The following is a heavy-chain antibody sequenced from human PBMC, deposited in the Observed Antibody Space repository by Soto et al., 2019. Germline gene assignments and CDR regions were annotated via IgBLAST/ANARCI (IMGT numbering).Heavy chain of an antibody. CDR3: VRSAMAVYCYYYGMDV. CDR1: GYTLSSYG. CDR2: ISVYSGKT. D-gene: IGHD6-19*01. Sequence: ASLKVSCKASGYTLSSYGINRVRQAPGQGLEWMGWISVYSGKTSYAQKLQDRVTMSTDTSTSTAYMELRSLRSDDTAFYYCVRSAMAVYCYYYGMDVWGRGTTVTLSS. V-gene: IGHV1-18*04. J-gene: IGHJ6*02.